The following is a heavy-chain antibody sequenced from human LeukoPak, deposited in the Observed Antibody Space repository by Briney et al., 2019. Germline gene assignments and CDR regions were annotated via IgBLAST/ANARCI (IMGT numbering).Heavy chain of an antibody. V-gene: IGHV4-59*12. D-gene: IGHD5-24*01. CDR3: ARSRWLQRLGTFDY. CDR2: IYHSGNS. Sequence: SETLSLTCTVSGGSIYSYYWRWIRQPPGKGLEWIGNIYHSGNSNFIPSYNPSLKSRVTISVDTSKNQFSLKLSSVTAADTSVYYCARSRWLQRLGTFDYWGQGTLVTVSS. J-gene: IGHJ4*02. CDR1: GGSIYSYY.